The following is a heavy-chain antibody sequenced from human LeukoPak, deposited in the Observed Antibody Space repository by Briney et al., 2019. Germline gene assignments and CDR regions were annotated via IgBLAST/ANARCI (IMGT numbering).Heavy chain of an antibody. D-gene: IGHD2-15*01. V-gene: IGHV1-2*02. J-gene: IGHJ5*02. Sequence: VASVKVSCKASGYTFTGYYMHWVRQAPGQGLEWMGWINPNSGGTNYAQKFQGRVTMTRDTSISTAYMELSRLRSDDTAVYYCARQCGVVVAATPPWFDPWGQGTLVTVSS. CDR2: INPNSGGT. CDR1: GYTFTGYY. CDR3: ARQCGVVVAATPPWFDP.